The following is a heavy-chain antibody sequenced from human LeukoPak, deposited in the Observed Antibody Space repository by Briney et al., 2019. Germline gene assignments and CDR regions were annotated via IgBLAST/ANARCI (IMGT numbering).Heavy chain of an antibody. CDR3: AKVKVVPAAMYDY. Sequence: SETLSLTCTVSGGSISSYYWSWIRQPPGKGLEWIGYIYYSGSTNYNPSLKSRVTISVDTSKNQFSLKLSSVTAADTAVYYCAKVKVVPAAMYDYWGQGTLVTVSS. J-gene: IGHJ4*02. CDR2: IYYSGST. V-gene: IGHV4-59*01. D-gene: IGHD2-2*01. CDR1: GGSISSYY.